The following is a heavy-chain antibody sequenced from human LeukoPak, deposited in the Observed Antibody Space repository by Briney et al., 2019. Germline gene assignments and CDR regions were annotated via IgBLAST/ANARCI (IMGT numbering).Heavy chain of an antibody. V-gene: IGHV4-39*01. CDR3: VRHGGTSSLISYSWFDP. CDR1: GGSIRDSAYY. Sequence: SETLSLTCIVSGGSIRDSAYYWGWIRQPPGKGLDWIASIYYSGVTYFHPSLRSRASIFLDTSNNRFSLELTSVTAADTAVYYCVRHGGTSSLISYSWFDPWGQGILVTVPS. J-gene: IGHJ5*02. D-gene: IGHD2-2*01. CDR2: IYYSGVT.